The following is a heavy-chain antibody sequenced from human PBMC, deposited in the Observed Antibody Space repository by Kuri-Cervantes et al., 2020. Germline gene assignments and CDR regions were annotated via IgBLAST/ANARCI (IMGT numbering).Heavy chain of an antibody. CDR1: GGSFSGYY. D-gene: IGHD2-2*01. Sequence: SETLSLTCAVYGGSFSGYYWSWIRQPPGKGLEWIGEINHSGSTNYNPSLKSRVTISLDTSKNQFSLKLSFVTAADTAVYYCARQMVLRKTVVVPAVRRAFDIWGQGTMVTVSS. V-gene: IGHV4-34*01. CDR3: ARQMVLRKTVVVPAVRRAFDI. J-gene: IGHJ3*02. CDR2: INHSGST.